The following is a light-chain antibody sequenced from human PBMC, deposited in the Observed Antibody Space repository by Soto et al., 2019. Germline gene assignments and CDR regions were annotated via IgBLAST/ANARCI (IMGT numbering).Light chain of an antibody. J-gene: IGLJ1*01. CDR2: DVS. CDR1: SSDVGGYNY. V-gene: IGLV2-14*01. CDR3: RSYTSSSIRV. Sequence: QSVLTQPASVSGSPGQSITISCTGTSSDVGGYNYVSWYQQHPGKAPKLMIYDVSNRPSGVSNRFSGSKSGNTASLTISGLQAEDDADYDSRSYTSSSIRVFGTVTIVTVL.